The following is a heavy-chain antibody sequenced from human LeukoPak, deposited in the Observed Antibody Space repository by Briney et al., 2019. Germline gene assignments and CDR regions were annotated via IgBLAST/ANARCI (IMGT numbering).Heavy chain of an antibody. Sequence: GGSLRLSCAASGFTFSSYGMHWVRQAPGKGLEWVAFIRYDGSNKYYADSVKGRFTISRDNSKNTLYLQMNSLRAEDTAVYYCAKDLGRRDGLKAFDYWGQGTLVTVSS. V-gene: IGHV3-30*02. J-gene: IGHJ4*02. CDR1: GFTFSSYG. D-gene: IGHD5-24*01. CDR2: IRYDGSNK. CDR3: AKDLGRRDGLKAFDY.